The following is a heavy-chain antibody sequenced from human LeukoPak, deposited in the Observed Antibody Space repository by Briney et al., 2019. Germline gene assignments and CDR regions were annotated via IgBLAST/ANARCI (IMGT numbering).Heavy chain of an antibody. J-gene: IGHJ4*02. CDR3: ARDLYDSSLPDY. CDR2: ISYDGSNK. Sequence: GRSLRLSCAASGFTFSSYGMHWVRQAPGKGLEWVAIISYDGSNKYYADSVKGRFTISRDNSKNTLYLQMNSLRAEDTAVYYCARDLYDSSLPDYWGQGTLVTVSS. V-gene: IGHV3-30*03. CDR1: GFTFSSYG. D-gene: IGHD3-22*01.